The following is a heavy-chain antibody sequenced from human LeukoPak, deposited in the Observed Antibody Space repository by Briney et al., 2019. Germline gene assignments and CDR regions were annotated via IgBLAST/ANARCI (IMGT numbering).Heavy chain of an antibody. CDR1: GYTFTSYG. CDR3: ARDGTYYHDTQGAFDI. Sequence: ASVKVSCKASGYTFTSYGISWVRQAPGQGLEWMGWISAYNGNTNYAQKLQGRVTMTTDTSTSTAYMELRSLRSDDTAVYYCARDGTYYHDTQGAFDIWGQGTMVTVSS. CDR2: ISAYNGNT. D-gene: IGHD3-22*01. J-gene: IGHJ3*02. V-gene: IGHV1-18*01.